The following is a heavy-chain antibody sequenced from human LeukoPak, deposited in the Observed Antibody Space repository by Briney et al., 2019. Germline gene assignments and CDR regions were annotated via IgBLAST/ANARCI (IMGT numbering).Heavy chain of an antibody. V-gene: IGHV5-51*01. Sequence: GESLKISCKGSGYSFTSYWIGWVRQMPGKGLEWMGIIYPGDSDTRYSPSFQGQVTISADKSISTAYLQWSSLKASDTAMYYCASTPHVAGDHGEDNWFDPWGQGTLVTVSS. CDR3: ASTPHVAGDHGEDNWFDP. CDR1: GYSFTSYW. CDR2: IYPGDSDT. J-gene: IGHJ5*02. D-gene: IGHD3-10*01.